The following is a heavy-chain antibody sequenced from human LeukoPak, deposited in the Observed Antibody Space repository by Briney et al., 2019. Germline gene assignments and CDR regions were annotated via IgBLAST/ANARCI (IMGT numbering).Heavy chain of an antibody. CDR1: GFTFSSYG. V-gene: IGHV3-30*02. CDR2: IRYDGSNK. J-gene: IGHJ5*02. D-gene: IGHD6-19*01. CDR3: ARVQFQWFDP. Sequence: GGSLRLSCAASGFTFSSYGMHWVRQAPGKGLEWVAFIRYDGSNKYYADSVKGRLTIARDNSKKTLYLQMNNLRVEDTAVYYCARVQFQWFDPWGQGTLVTVSS.